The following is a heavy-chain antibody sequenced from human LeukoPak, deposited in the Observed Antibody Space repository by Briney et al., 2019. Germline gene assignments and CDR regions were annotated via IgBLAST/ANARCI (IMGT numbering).Heavy chain of an antibody. J-gene: IGHJ6*03. Sequence: PGGSLRLSCAASGFTFSYYSMNWVRQAPGRGLEWVSCISSSSSLIFYSDSVGGRFPISRDDAKNLLNLHMNSRRVEDTAVYYCAKVDRGDYSSSPVPYYNYYMNVWGKGTTVTVSS. CDR1: GFTFSYYS. CDR3: AKVDRGDYSSSPVPYYNYYMNV. V-gene: IGHV3-21*01. D-gene: IGHD6-13*01. CDR2: ISSSSSLI.